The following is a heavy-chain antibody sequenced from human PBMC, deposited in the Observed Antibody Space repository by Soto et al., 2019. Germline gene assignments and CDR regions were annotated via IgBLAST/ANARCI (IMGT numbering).Heavy chain of an antibody. CDR2: IYSGGSA. CDR3: ARHGYSYGGGYFDY. V-gene: IGHV3-66*04. Sequence: EVQLVESGGGLVQPGGSLRLSCAASGFTVSSNYMSWVRQAPGKGLECVSVIYSGGSAYYADSVNGRITISRDNSKNTLYLQMNSLRAEDTAVYYCARHGYSYGGGYFDYWGQGTLVTVSS. CDR1: GFTVSSNY. J-gene: IGHJ4*02. D-gene: IGHD5-18*01.